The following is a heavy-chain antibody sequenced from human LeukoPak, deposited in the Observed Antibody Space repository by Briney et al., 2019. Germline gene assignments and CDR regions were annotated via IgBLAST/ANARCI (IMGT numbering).Heavy chain of an antibody. CDR3: ASTYDFWSGLRPYYYYMDV. V-gene: IGHV4-34*01. Sequence: SETLSLTCAVYGGSFSGYYWSWIRQPPGKGLEWIGGINHSGSTNYNPSLKSRVTISVDTSKNQFSLKLSSVTAADTAVYYCASTYDFWSGLRPYYYYMDVWGKGTTVTVSS. J-gene: IGHJ6*03. D-gene: IGHD3-3*01. CDR1: GGSFSGYY. CDR2: INHSGST.